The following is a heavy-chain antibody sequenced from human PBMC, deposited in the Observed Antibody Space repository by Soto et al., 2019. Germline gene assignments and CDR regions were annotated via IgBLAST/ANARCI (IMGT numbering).Heavy chain of an antibody. CDR3: ARGDATKIVVTTYSAMHV. D-gene: IGHD4-17*01. V-gene: IGHV1-69*12. CDR1: GGSLSNYG. CDR2: IIPVFGTA. J-gene: IGHJ6*02. Sequence: QVQLVQSGAEVKKPGSSVKVSCKASGGSLSNYGISWVRQAPGQGLEWMGGIIPVFGTANYAQKFQGRVTITAEESTNIVYMDMTSLRSEDTAVYYCARGDATKIVVTTYSAMHVWGQGTTVTVSS.